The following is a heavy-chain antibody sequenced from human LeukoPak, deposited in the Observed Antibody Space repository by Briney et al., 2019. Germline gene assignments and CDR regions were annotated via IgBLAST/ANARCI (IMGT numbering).Heavy chain of an antibody. D-gene: IGHD5-18*01. V-gene: IGHV5-51*01. CDR2: IYPGDSDT. CDR3: ARQRLGYSYGYDY. Sequence: ASVKVSCKASGYTFTSYWIGWVRQMPGKGLEWMGIIYPGDSDTRYSPSFQGQVTISADKSISTAYLQWSSLKASDTAMYYCARQRLGYSYGYDYWGQGTLVTVSS. J-gene: IGHJ4*02. CDR1: GYTFTSYW.